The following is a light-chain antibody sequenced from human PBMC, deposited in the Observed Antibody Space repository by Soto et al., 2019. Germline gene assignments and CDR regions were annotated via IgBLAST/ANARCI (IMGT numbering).Light chain of an antibody. V-gene: IGLV2-23*01. Sequence: QSALTQPASVSGSPGQSITISCTGTSSDVGGYNLVSWYQQHPGKAPKVMIYEGSKRPSGVSNRFSGSKSGNTASLTISGLQAEDEADYYCCSYAGSSTYVFGTGTKVNVL. CDR2: EGS. CDR3: CSYAGSSTYV. J-gene: IGLJ1*01. CDR1: SSDVGGYNL.